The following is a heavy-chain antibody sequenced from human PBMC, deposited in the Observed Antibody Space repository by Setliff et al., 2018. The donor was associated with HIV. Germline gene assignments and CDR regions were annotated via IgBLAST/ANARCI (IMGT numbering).Heavy chain of an antibody. Sequence: GGSLRLSCAASGFTFDDYGMHWVRQAPGKGLEWVTALWFDGIRKYYADSVKGRFTISRDDSKNTVYLQMNSLTAEDTALYYCVRDLARVIAHWGQGTLVTVSS. D-gene: IGHD2-21*01. J-gene: IGHJ4*02. CDR1: GFTFDDYG. CDR3: VRDLARVIAH. CDR2: LWFDGIRK. V-gene: IGHV3-33*08.